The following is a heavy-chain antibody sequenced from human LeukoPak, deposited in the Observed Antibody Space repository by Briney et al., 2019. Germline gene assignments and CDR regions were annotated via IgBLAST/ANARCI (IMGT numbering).Heavy chain of an antibody. Sequence: SVKVSCKASGGTFSSYAISWVRQAPGQGLEWMGGIIPIFGTANYAQKFQGRVTITADKSTSTAYMELSSLRSEDTAVYYCARGVPPRNSYYYYYMDVWGKGTTVTISS. CDR3: ARGVPPRNSYYYYYMDV. D-gene: IGHD3-10*01. J-gene: IGHJ6*03. V-gene: IGHV1-69*06. CDR2: IIPIFGTA. CDR1: GGTFSSYA.